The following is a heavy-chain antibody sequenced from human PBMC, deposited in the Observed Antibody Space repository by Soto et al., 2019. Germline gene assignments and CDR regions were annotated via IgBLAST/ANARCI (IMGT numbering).Heavy chain of an antibody. CDR3: ARGKGYYDSSGYFHFDY. CDR1: GGSFSGYY. D-gene: IGHD3-22*01. V-gene: IGHV4-34*01. Sequence: QVQLQQWGAGLLKPSETLSLTCAVYGGSFSGYYWSWIRQPPGKGLEWIGEINHSGSTNYNPSLKSRVTISVDTSKTQFSLTLSSVTAADTAVYYCARGKGYYDSSGYFHFDYWGQGTLVTVSS. CDR2: INHSGST. J-gene: IGHJ4*02.